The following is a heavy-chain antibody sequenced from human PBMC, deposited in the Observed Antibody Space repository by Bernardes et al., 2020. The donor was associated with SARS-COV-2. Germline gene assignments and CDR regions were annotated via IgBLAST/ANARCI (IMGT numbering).Heavy chain of an antibody. Sequence: GGSLRLSCAASGFTLSMYWMHWVRQVPGKGLVWVSHINSDGSDTSYADSVKGRFTISRDNAKNTLYLQMHSLRAEDSAVYFCARDSSVEFDYWGRGTLVTVSS. CDR2: INSDGSDT. J-gene: IGHJ4*02. CDR1: GFTLSMYW. CDR3: ARDSSVEFDY. V-gene: IGHV3-74*01.